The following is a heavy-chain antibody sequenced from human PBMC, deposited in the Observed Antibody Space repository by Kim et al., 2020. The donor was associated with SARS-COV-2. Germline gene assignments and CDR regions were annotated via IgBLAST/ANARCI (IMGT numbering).Heavy chain of an antibody. CDR1: GFTFSRFW. J-gene: IGHJ4*02. CDR2: IKEDGTET. D-gene: IGHD2-21*02. V-gene: IGHV3-7*01. Sequence: GGSLRLSCAASGFTFSRFWMSWVRQAPGKGLEWVANIKEDGTETYYVDSVEGRFTISRDNARNSLFLQMNSLRAEDTAMYYCTRERVTEKSHFDYWGQGTLVTVSS. CDR3: TRERVTEKSHFDY.